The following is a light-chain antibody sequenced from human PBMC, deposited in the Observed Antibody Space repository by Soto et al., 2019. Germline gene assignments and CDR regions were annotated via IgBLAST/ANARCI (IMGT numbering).Light chain of an antibody. V-gene: IGLV2-14*01. Sequence: QAVVTQPASVSGSPGQSITISCTGTSSDVGNYNYVSWYQQHPGKAPKLMIYDVSNRPSGVSNRFSGSKSGNSASLTISGLQAEDEADYYCCSYAASSTLVFGGGTKVTVL. CDR2: DVS. CDR3: CSYAASSTLV. CDR1: SSDVGNYNY. J-gene: IGLJ3*02.